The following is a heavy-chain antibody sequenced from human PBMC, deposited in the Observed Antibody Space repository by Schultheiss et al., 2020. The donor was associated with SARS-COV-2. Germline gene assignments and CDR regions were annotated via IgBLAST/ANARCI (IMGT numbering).Heavy chain of an antibody. V-gene: IGHV3-23*01. D-gene: IGHD3-9*01. Sequence: GESLKISCAASGFTFSSYAMSWVRQAPGKGLEWVSAISGSGGSTYYADSVKGRFTISRDNSKNTLYLQMNSLRAEDTAVYYCAKVFYYDILTFPGIDYWGQGTLVTVSS. J-gene: IGHJ4*02. CDR3: AKVFYYDILTFPGIDY. CDR2: ISGSGGST. CDR1: GFTFSSYA.